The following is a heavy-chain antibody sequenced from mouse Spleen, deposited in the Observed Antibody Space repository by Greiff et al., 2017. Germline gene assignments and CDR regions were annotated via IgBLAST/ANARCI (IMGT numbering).Heavy chain of an antibody. J-gene: IGHJ4*01. D-gene: IGHD2-2*01. Sequence: VQGVESGPGLVAPSQSLFITCTVSGFSLTSYEINWVRQPPGKGLEWLGVIWTGGSTNYNSALISRLSISKENSKSLVFLKMNSLQTDDTAIYYCVRGYGYDRDYAMDYWGQGTSVTVSS. CDR2: IWTGGST. V-gene: IGHV2S3*01. CDR1: GFSLTSYE. CDR3: VRGYGYDRDYAMDY.